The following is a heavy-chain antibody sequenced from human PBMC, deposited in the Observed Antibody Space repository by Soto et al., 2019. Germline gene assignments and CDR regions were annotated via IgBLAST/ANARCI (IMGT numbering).Heavy chain of an antibody. V-gene: IGHV4-31*03. CDR1: GGSISIGGYY. Sequence: QVQLQESGPGLVRPSQTLSLTCTVSGGSISIGGYYWSWIRQHPGEGLEWIGYIYYRGSTSYNPSLESRVSISVDTSKTQFSLKLSSVTAADTAVYYCARVYRYTYGNPSRDYAMDVWGQGTTVTVSS. CDR3: ARVYRYTYGNPSRDYAMDV. J-gene: IGHJ6*02. CDR2: IYYRGST. D-gene: IGHD5-18*01.